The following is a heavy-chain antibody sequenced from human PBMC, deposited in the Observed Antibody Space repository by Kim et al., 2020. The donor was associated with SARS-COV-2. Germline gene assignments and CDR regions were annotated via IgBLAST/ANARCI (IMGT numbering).Heavy chain of an antibody. V-gene: IGHV2-5*02. CDR2: IYWDDDK. Sequence: SGPTLVNPTQTLTLTCTFSGFSLSTSGVGVGWIRQPPGKALEWLALIYWDDDKRYSPSLKSRLTITKDTSKNQVVLTMTNMDPVDTATYYCARRGPPSLWFGELLRAVDICGKGTMVTVSS. CDR1: GFSLSTSGVG. CDR3: ARRGPPSLWFGELLRAVDI. J-gene: IGHJ3*02. D-gene: IGHD3-10*01.